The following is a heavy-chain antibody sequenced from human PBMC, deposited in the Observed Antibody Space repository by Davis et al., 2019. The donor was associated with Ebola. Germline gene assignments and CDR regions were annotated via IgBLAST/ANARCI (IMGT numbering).Heavy chain of an antibody. CDR1: GFTLTTYA. Sequence: LRLSSVASGFTLTTYAMIWVRQAPGKGLEWVSALSGGGAGPFYADSVKGRFTMSRDNSKNTLYLEMNSLRAEDTAIYYCAREMREVRGDIDHWGQGTLVTVSS. J-gene: IGHJ4*02. D-gene: IGHD3-10*01. V-gene: IGHV3-23*01. CDR2: LSGGGAGP. CDR3: AREMREVRGDIDH.